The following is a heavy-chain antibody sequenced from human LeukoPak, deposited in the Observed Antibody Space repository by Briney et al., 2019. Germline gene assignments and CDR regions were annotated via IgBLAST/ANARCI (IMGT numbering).Heavy chain of an antibody. Sequence: GASVKVSCKASGGTFSSYAISWVRQAPGQGLEWMGGFDPEDGETIYAQKFRGRVTMTEDTSTDTAYMELSSLTSEDTAVYYCATVPITMIVVKGMDYWGQGTLVTVSS. J-gene: IGHJ4*02. CDR3: ATVPITMIVVKGMDY. CDR1: GGTFSSYA. V-gene: IGHV1-24*01. CDR2: FDPEDGET. D-gene: IGHD3-22*01.